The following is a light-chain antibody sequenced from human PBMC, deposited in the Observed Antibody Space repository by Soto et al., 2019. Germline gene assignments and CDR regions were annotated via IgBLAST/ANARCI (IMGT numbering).Light chain of an antibody. Sequence: DIQMTQSPSSLSASVGDRVTITCRASQSISVWLAWYQQKAGKAPNLLIYKASRLESGVPSRFSGSGSGTDFTLTISSLQPEDFATYYCQQYNDNPRTFGQGTRLEIK. CDR2: KAS. J-gene: IGKJ5*01. CDR3: QQYNDNPRT. CDR1: QSISVW. V-gene: IGKV1-5*03.